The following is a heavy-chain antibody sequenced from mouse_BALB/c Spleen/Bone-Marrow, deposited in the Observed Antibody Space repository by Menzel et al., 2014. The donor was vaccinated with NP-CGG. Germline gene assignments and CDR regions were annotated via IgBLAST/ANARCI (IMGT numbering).Heavy chain of an antibody. CDR3: ARGNYDNYVDYFDY. Sequence: EVKLQESGGGLVQPGGSLKLSCAASGFTFSSYGMSWVRQTPDKRLELVASINSNGGSTYYPDSVKGRFTISRDNAKNTLSLQMSSLKSEDTAMYYCARGNYDNYVDYFDYWGQGTTLTVSS. V-gene: IGHV5-6-3*01. CDR1: GFTFSSYG. D-gene: IGHD2-1*01. CDR2: INSNGGST. J-gene: IGHJ2*01.